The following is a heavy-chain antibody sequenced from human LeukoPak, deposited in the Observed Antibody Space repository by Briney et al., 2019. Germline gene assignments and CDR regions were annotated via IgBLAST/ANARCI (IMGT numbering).Heavy chain of an antibody. J-gene: IGHJ5*02. Sequence: SQTLSLTCAVSGGSISSGGYSWSWIRQPPGKGLEWIGYIYHSGSTYYNPSLKSRVTISVDRSKNQFSLKLGSVTAADTAVYYCARGLTYYYGSGSYGDYWFDPWGQGTLVTVSS. D-gene: IGHD3-10*01. V-gene: IGHV4-30-2*01. CDR3: ARGLTYYYGSGSYGDYWFDP. CDR2: IYHSGST. CDR1: GGSISSGGYS.